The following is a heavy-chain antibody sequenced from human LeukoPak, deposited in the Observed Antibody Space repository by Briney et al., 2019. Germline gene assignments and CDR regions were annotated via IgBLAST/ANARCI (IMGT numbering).Heavy chain of an antibody. CDR2: INPSGGST. CDR1: GYTCTSYY. Sequence: ASVKVSGKASGYTCTSYYMHWVRQAPGQGLEWMGIINPSGGSTSYAQKFQGRVTMTRDMSTSTVYMELSSLRSEDTAVYYCARERVGYSNWFDPWGQGTLVTVSS. D-gene: IGHD2-21*01. V-gene: IGHV1-46*01. J-gene: IGHJ5*02. CDR3: ARERVGYSNWFDP.